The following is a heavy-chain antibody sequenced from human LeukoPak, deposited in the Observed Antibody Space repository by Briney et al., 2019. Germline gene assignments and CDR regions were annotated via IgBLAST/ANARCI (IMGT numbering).Heavy chain of an antibody. Sequence: GGSLRLSCAASGFTVSSNYMSWVRQAPGKGLEWVSVIYSGGSTYYADSVKGRFTISRHNSKNTLYLQMNSLRAEDTAVYYCARGARLGPIVATSKDDAFDIWGQGTMVTVSS. CDR3: ARGARLGPIVATSKDDAFDI. CDR2: IYSGGST. CDR1: GFTVSSNY. J-gene: IGHJ3*02. V-gene: IGHV3-53*04. D-gene: IGHD5-12*01.